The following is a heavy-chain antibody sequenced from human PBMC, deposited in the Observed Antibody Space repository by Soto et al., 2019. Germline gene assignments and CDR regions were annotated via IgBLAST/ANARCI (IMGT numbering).Heavy chain of an antibody. D-gene: IGHD6-13*01. Sequence: QVQLVQSGAEVKKPGASVKVSCKASGYTFTSYDINWVRQATGQGLEWMGWMNPNSGNTGYAQKFQGRVTMTRKTSISTAYMALRSLRSEDTAVYYCAREHSSSWRFDYWGQGTLVTVSS. V-gene: IGHV1-8*01. CDR3: AREHSSSWRFDY. CDR1: GYTFTSYD. CDR2: MNPNSGNT. J-gene: IGHJ4*02.